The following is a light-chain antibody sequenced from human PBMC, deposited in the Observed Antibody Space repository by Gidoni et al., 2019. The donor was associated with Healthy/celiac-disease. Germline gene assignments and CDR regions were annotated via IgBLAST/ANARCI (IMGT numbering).Light chain of an antibody. J-gene: IGLJ2*01. CDR3: SSYTSSSTYVV. CDR1: SSDVGGYNY. CDR2: AVS. V-gene: IGLV2-14*01. Sequence: QSALTHPASVPGSPGQSITISCTGTSSDVGGYNYVSWYQQHPGKAPKLMIYAVSNRPSGVSNRFSGSKSGNTASLTISGLQAEDEADYYCSSYTSSSTYVVFGGGTKLTVL.